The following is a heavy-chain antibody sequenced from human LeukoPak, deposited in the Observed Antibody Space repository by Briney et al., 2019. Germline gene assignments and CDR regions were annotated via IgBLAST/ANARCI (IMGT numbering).Heavy chain of an antibody. CDR1: GGSISRSSYH. CDR3: ARYRTIAVSSTGWSDY. D-gene: IGHD6-19*01. V-gene: IGHV4-39*01. CDR2: INYSGST. J-gene: IGHJ4*02. Sequence: ASETLSLTCTVSGGSISRSSYHWGWIRQPPGQGLEWIGNINYSGSTYYNPSLKSRVTISVDTSKNQFSLKLTSVTAADTALYYCARYRTIAVSSTGWSDYWGQGTLVTVSS.